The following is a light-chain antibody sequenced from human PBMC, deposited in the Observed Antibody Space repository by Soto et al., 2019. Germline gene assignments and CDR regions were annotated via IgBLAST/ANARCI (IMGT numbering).Light chain of an antibody. CDR2: SNN. J-gene: IGLJ1*01. Sequence: QSVLTQPPSASWTPGQRVTISCSGSSSNIGSNTVNWYQQLPGTAPKLLIYSNNQRPSGVPDRFSGSKSGTSASLAISGLQSEDEADYYCAAWDDSLNGPGYVFGTGTKVTVL. V-gene: IGLV1-44*01. CDR3: AAWDDSLNGPGYV. CDR1: SSNIGSNT.